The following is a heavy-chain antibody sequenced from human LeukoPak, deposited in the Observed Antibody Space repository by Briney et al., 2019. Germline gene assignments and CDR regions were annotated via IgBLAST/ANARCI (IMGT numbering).Heavy chain of an antibody. J-gene: IGHJ4*02. CDR3: ASGSNSDY. D-gene: IGHD2-15*01. Sequence: PGGFLRLSFAASGITFSSYETNWVPQAPGKGLEWVSYISSSGSTIYYADSVKGRFTISRDNAKNSLYLQMNSLRAEDTAVYYCASGSNSDYWGQGTLVTVSS. V-gene: IGHV3-48*03. CDR1: GITFSSYE. CDR2: ISSSGSTI.